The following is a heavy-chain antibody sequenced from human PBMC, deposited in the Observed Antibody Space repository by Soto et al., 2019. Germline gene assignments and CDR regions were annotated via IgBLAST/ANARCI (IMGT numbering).Heavy chain of an antibody. J-gene: IGHJ4*02. D-gene: IGHD5-12*01. Sequence: SETLSLTCSVSGDSINSDKYYWGWIRQPPGKGLEWIGCIYYRGNTYYNPSLQTRVTISVDTSKNQFSLKLSSVTAADTAVYYCARGGDGYNSDYWGQGTLVTVPS. CDR2: IYYRGNT. CDR3: ARGGDGYNSDY. CDR1: GDSINSDKYY. V-gene: IGHV4-30-4*08.